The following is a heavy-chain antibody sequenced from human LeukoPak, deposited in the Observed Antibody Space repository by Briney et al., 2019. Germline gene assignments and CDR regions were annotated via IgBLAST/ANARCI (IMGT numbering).Heavy chain of an antibody. CDR2: ISGSGGST. V-gene: IGHV3-23*01. D-gene: IGHD2-2*01. CDR1: GFTFSSYA. Sequence: GGSLRLSCAASGFTFSSYAMSWVRQAPGKGLEWVSAISGSGGSTYYADSVKGRFTISRDNSKNTLYLQMNSLRAEDTAVYYCAKDDDSHVVVPAAIGAWGQGTLVTVSS. CDR3: AKDDDSHVVVPAAIGA. J-gene: IGHJ5*02.